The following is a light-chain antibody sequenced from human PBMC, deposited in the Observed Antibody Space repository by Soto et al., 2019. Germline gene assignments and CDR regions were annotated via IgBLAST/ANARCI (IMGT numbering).Light chain of an antibody. CDR3: LQHNSYPHS. CDR1: QGIRNA. J-gene: IGKJ2*03. CDR2: AAS. V-gene: IGKV1-17*01. Sequence: DIQMTQSPSSLSASVGDRVTITCRASQGIRNALGWFQQKPGKAPKHLIYAASTLEGGVPSRFSGSGSGTEFTLTISSLQPEDFATYYCLQHNSYPHSFGQGTKLEMK.